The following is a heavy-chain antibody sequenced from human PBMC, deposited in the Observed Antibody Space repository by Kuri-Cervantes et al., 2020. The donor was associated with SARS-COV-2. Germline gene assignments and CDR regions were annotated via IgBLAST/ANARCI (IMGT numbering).Heavy chain of an antibody. D-gene: IGHD1-26*01. Sequence: TQGPRLTGSAAGFSLSKARMGVSWLRQPPGKALEWLAHIFSNDEKSYSTSLKSRLTISKDTSKSQVVLTMTNMDPVDTATYYCARILSSGSYFADHWAQGTRVTVSS. CDR2: IFSNDEK. CDR1: GFSLSKARMG. J-gene: IGHJ4*02. CDR3: ARILSSGSYFADH. V-gene: IGHV2-26*01.